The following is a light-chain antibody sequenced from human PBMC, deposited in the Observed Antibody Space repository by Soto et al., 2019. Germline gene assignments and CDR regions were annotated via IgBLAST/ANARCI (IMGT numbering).Light chain of an antibody. Sequence: QSVLTQPPSVSGAPGQTVTISCAGTSSNIGSNYDVHWYQHLPGTAPKLLIFGYTNRSSGVPDRFSGSKSGTSASLAITGLQSEDEAAYYCQSYDSDLSAWVFGGGTKLTVL. CDR2: GYT. CDR3: QSYDSDLSAWV. J-gene: IGLJ3*02. CDR1: SSNIGSNYD. V-gene: IGLV1-40*01.